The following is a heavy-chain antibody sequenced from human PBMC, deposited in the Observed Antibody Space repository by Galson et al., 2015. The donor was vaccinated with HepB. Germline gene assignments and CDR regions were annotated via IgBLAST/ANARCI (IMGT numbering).Heavy chain of an antibody. CDR2: ISSSSSYT. Sequence: LRLSCAASGFTFSDYYMSWIRQAPGKGLEWVSYISSSSSYTNYADSVKGRFTISRDNAKNSLYLQMNSLRAEDTAVYYCARDPTSRAYYYGSGVDYWGQGTLVTVSS. D-gene: IGHD3-10*01. V-gene: IGHV3-11*05. J-gene: IGHJ4*02. CDR3: ARDPTSRAYYYGSGVDY. CDR1: GFTFSDYY.